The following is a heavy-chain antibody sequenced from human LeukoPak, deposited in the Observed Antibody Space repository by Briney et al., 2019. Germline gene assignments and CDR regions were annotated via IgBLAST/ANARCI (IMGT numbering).Heavy chain of an antibody. D-gene: IGHD5-18*01. CDR3: ARAGTDSYGYIWFDP. CDR2: IYSGGST. V-gene: IGHV3-53*01. Sequence: GGSLRLSCAASGFTVSSNYMSWVRQAPGKGLEWVSVIYSGGSTYYADSVKGRFTISRDNSKNTLYLQMNSLRAEDTAVYYCARAGTDSYGYIWFDPWGQGTLVTVSS. CDR1: GFTVSSNY. J-gene: IGHJ5*02.